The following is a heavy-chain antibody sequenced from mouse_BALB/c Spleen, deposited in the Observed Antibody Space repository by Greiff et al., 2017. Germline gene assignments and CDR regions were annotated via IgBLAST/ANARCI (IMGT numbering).Heavy chain of an antibody. Sequence: EVQLQQSGAELVKPGASVTLSCTASGFNINDTYMHWVKQRPEQGLEWIGRIDPANGNTKYDPKFQGKATITADTSSNTAYLQLSSLTSEDTAVYYCARSGGNYPAWFAYWGQGTLVTVSA. D-gene: IGHD2-1*01. CDR2: IDPANGNT. CDR1: GFNINDTY. J-gene: IGHJ3*01. CDR3: ARSGGNYPAWFAY. V-gene: IGHV14-3*02.